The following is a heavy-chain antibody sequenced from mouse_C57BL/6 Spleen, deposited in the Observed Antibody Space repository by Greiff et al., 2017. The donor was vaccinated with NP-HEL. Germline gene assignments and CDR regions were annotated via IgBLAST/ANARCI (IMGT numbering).Heavy chain of an antibody. D-gene: IGHD2-2*01. CDR1: GYTFTDYY. CDR2: INPNNGGT. V-gene: IGHV1-26*01. CDR3: ARGDGYAY. Sequence: VQLQQSGPELVKPGASVKISCKASGYTFTDYYMNWVKQSHGKSLEWIGDINPNNGGTSYNQKFKGKATLTVDKSSSTAYMELRSLTSEDSAVYYCARGDGYAYWGQGTTLTVSS. J-gene: IGHJ2*01.